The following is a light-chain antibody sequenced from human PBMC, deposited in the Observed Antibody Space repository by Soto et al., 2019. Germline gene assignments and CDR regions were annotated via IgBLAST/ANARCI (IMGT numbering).Light chain of an antibody. J-gene: IGLJ2*01. CDR3: GTWDSSLTIGVI. CDR1: SSNVGKNF. V-gene: IGLV1-51*01. Sequence: QSVLTQPPSVSAAPGQKVSISCSGSSSNVGKNFVSWYQHVPGKAPKLLIYDNQKRPSGIPDRFSASKSGTLATLDITGLQTGDEADYHCGTWDSSLTIGVIFGGGTKLTVL. CDR2: DNQ.